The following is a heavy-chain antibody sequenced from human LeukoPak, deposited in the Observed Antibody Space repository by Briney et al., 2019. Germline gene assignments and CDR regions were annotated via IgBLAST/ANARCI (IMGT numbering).Heavy chain of an antibody. J-gene: IGHJ3*02. CDR3: AREEREYCGGDCNDAFDI. V-gene: IGHV1-69*13. Sequence: SVKVSFTASGGTFSIYAISWVRQAPGQGLEWMGGIIPIFGTANYAQKFQGRVTITADESTSTAYMELSSLRSEDTAVYYCAREEREYCGGDCNDAFDIWGQGTMVTVSS. CDR2: IIPIFGTA. D-gene: IGHD2-21*02. CDR1: GGTFSIYA.